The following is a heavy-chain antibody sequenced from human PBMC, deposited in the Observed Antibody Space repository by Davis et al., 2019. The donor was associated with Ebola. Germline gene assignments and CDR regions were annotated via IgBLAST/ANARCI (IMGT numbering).Heavy chain of an antibody. Sequence: AASVKVSCKASGGTFDTFAISWVRQAPGQGLEWMGGIIPIFGSPDYPHKFQGRVTITADISTNTSYMELRSLISEDSAVYYCATDRQREQLGGNYYYDMHVWGQGTTVTVSS. D-gene: IGHD6-6*01. V-gene: IGHV1-69*06. CDR2: IIPIFGSP. CDR1: GGTFDTFA. CDR3: ATDRQREQLGGNYYYDMHV. J-gene: IGHJ6*02.